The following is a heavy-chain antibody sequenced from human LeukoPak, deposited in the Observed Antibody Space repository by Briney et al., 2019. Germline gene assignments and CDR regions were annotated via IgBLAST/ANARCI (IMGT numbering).Heavy chain of an antibody. Sequence: PGGSLRLSCAASGFTFSSYGMHWVRQAPGKGLEGVAFIRYDGSNKNYADSVKGRFTIARDNSKNTLYLQMNSLRAEDTAVYYCKSITMIVVVPQNHYYYMDVWGKGTTVTISS. CDR2: IRYDGSNK. CDR1: GFTFSSYG. D-gene: IGHD3-22*01. CDR3: KSITMIVVVPQNHYYYMDV. J-gene: IGHJ6*03. V-gene: IGHV3-30*02.